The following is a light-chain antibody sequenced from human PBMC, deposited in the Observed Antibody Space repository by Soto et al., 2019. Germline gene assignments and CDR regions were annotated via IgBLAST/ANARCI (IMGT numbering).Light chain of an antibody. CDR3: LQHNSYPRT. CDR1: QGIRND. V-gene: IGKV1-17*01. Sequence: IPNPHSPSSLFSPVRKRPTLPYLASQGIRNDLGWYQQKPGKAPKCLIYAVSSLRSGVPSRFSGSGSGTEFTLTISSLQPEDFATYYCLQHNSYPRTFGQGTKVDIK. CDR2: AVS. J-gene: IGKJ1*01.